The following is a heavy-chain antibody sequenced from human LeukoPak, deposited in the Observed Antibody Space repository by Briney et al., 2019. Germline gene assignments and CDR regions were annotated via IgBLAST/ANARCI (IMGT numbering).Heavy chain of an antibody. D-gene: IGHD3-10*01. J-gene: IGHJ4*02. CDR2: IVPILGTA. CDR1: GGSFGRYA. CDR3: ARSKEYGYGSSY. V-gene: IGHV1-69*13. Sequence: AASVTVSCKAPGGSFGRYAISWVRQAPGQGLEWMGGIVPILGTANYAQKFQGRVTITADDSTGTAYMELTSLRPADTAVYYCARSKEYGYGSSYGGKGTRVTVS.